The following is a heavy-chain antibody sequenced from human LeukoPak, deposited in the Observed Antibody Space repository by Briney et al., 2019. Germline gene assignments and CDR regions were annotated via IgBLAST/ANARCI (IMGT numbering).Heavy chain of an antibody. J-gene: IGHJ4*02. D-gene: IGHD6-19*01. CDR1: GGSISSSSYY. Sequence: SETLSLTCTVSGGSISSSSYYWGWIRQPPGKGLEWIGSIYYSGSTYYNPSLKSRVTISVDTSKNQFSLKMSSATAADTAVYYCARQGSSGSEVDYWGQGTLVTVSS. V-gene: IGHV4-39*01. CDR3: ARQGSSGSEVDY. CDR2: IYYSGST.